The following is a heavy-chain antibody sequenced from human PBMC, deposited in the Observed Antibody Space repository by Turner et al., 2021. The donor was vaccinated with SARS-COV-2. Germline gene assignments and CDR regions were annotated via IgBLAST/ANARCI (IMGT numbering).Heavy chain of an antibody. Sequence: QVQLQESGPGLVKPSETLSLTCTVSGGSISSYYWSWIRQPPGKGLEWIAYIYYSGSTNYNPSLKIRVTISVDTSKNHFSLKLSSVTAADTAVYYCARDVCSGGGCYPDYYYGMDVWGQGTTVTVSS. CDR2: IYYSGST. D-gene: IGHD2-15*01. J-gene: IGHJ6*02. V-gene: IGHV4-59*01. CDR1: GGSISSYY. CDR3: ARDVCSGGGCYPDYYYGMDV.